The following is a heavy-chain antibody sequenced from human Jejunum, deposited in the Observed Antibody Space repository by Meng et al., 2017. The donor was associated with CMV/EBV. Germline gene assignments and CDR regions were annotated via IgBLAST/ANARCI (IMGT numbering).Heavy chain of an antibody. V-gene: IGHV5-51*01. CDR1: TVTNDW. D-gene: IGHD3-22*01. Sequence: TVTNDWIGWVRQMPGKGREWMGIVYPGDHDIRYSPSFRGQVTISADKSISTAYLQWNSLKTSDTAMYFCAREFYDSGGYAHNTFDIWGQGTMVTVSS. CDR2: VYPGDHDI. J-gene: IGHJ3*02. CDR3: AREFYDSGGYAHNTFDI.